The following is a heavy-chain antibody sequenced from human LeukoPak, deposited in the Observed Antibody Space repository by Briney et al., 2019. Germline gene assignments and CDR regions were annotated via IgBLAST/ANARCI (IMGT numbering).Heavy chain of an antibody. J-gene: IGHJ5*02. V-gene: IGHV4-38-2*02. D-gene: IGHD3-3*01. CDR2: IHHSGRT. Sequence: SETLSLTCTVSGYSISSGYYWDWIRQPPGKGLEWIGSIHHSGRTYYNPSLKSRVTISVDTSKNQFSLKLSSVTAADTAVYYCARDHLANLASRLFDPWGQGTLVTVSS. CDR1: GYSISSGYY. CDR3: ARDHLANLASRLFDP.